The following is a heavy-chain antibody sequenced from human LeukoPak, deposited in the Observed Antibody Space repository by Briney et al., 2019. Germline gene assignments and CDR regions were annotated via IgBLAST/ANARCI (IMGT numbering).Heavy chain of an antibody. V-gene: IGHV5-51*01. J-gene: IGHJ3*02. CDR2: IYPADSDT. Sequence: GESLKISCKGSGYSFASYWIGWVRQMPREGLEWMGIIYPADSDTRYSSSFQGQVTISADKSISTAYLQWSSQKASDTAIYYCALAVIASAFDFDIWGQGTMVTVSS. CDR3: ALAVIASAFDFDI. D-gene: IGHD2-21*01. CDR1: GYSFASYW.